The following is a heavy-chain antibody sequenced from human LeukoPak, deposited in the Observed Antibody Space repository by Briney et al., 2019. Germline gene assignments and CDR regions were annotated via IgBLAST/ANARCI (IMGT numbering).Heavy chain of an antibody. D-gene: IGHD2-2*01. V-gene: IGHV1-18*01. J-gene: IGHJ4*02. CDR3: ARSCSSTSCYLNDY. Sequence: GSSVKVSCKASGGTFSSYAISWVRQAPGQGLEWMGWISAYNGNTNYAQKLQGRVTMTTDTSTSTAYMELRSLRSDDTAVYYCARSCSSTSCYLNDYWGQGTLVTVSS. CDR1: GGTFSSYA. CDR2: ISAYNGNT.